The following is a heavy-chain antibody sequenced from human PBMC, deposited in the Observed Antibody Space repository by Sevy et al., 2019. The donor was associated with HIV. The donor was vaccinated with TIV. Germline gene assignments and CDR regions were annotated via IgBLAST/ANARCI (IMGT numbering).Heavy chain of an antibody. CDR1: GDSMSRSNHY. Sequence: SETLSLTCTVSGDSMSRSNHYWGWIRQPPGKGLEWIGIIYYRGTTYYNPSLKSRITISEDTSKNQCSLMLTSVTAADTALYFCARLLGDNGYFDQWGQGTLVTVSS. CDR2: IYYRGTT. J-gene: IGHJ4*02. V-gene: IGHV4-39*01. CDR3: ARLLGDNGYFDQ. D-gene: IGHD4-17*01.